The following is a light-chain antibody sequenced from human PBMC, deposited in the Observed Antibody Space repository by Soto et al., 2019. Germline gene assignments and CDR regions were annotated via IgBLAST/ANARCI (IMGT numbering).Light chain of an antibody. J-gene: IGKJ1*01. CDR2: GAS. CDR3: QQHSHWPPWT. CDR1: ENVRPF. V-gene: IGKV3-11*01. Sequence: PGERATLSCRASENVRPFVDWYQQKPGQAPRLLIYGASNRATGIPARFSGSGSGTDFTLTISNLEPEDFAVYYCQQHSHWPPWTFGQGTRVEIQ.